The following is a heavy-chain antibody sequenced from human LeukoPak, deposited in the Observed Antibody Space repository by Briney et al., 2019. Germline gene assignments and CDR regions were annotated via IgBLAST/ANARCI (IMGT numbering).Heavy chain of an antibody. CDR3: ARDGSATMVRGVIKPREYFDY. Sequence: GRSLRLSCAASGFTFSSYAMHWVRQAPGKGLEWVAVISYDGSNKYYADSVKGRFTISRDNSKNTLYLQMNSLRAEDTAVYYCARDGSATMVRGVIKPREYFDYWGQGTLVTVSS. CDR2: ISYDGSNK. J-gene: IGHJ4*02. V-gene: IGHV3-30*04. CDR1: GFTFSSYA. D-gene: IGHD3-10*01.